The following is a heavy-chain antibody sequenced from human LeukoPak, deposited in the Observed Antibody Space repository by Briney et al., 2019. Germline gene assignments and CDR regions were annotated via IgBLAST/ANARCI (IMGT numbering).Heavy chain of an antibody. J-gene: IGHJ5*02. D-gene: IGHD3-10*01. CDR2: MNPNSGNT. CDR3: ARGKRILWFEELLYPLDP. CDR1: GYTFTSYD. Sequence: GASVKVSCKASGYTFTSYDINWVRQATGQGLEWMGWMNPNSGNTGYAQKFQGRVTMTRNTSISTAYMELSSLRSEDTAVYYCARGKRILWFEELLYPLDPWGQGTLVTVSS. V-gene: IGHV1-8*01.